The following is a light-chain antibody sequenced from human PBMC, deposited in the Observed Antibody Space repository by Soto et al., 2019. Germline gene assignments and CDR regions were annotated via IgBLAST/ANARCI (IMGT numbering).Light chain of an antibody. Sequence: EILLTQSPDSLSLSPGDRATLSCRASQSFSSTFFAWYQQKPGQAPRLLIYGASRRATGIPDRFSGSGSGTDFTLTISRLEPDDFAVYYCQQYASSVTFGQGTKVEIK. CDR2: GAS. V-gene: IGKV3-20*01. CDR1: QSFSSTF. CDR3: QQYASSVT. J-gene: IGKJ1*01.